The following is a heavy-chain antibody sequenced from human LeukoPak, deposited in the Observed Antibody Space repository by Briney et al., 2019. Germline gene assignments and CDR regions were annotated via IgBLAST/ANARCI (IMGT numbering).Heavy chain of an antibody. D-gene: IGHD1-1*01. CDR2: IKEDGSEK. V-gene: IGHV3-7*01. CDR3: VRDGRPLDY. CDR1: GFTFSKYW. Sequence: PGGSLRLSCAASGFTFSKYWMSWVRQAPGKGLEWVANIKEDGSEKYFMDSVRGRFIISRDNAENSLYLQMNSLRAEDTAIYYCVRDGRPLDYWGQGTLVTVSS. J-gene: IGHJ4*02.